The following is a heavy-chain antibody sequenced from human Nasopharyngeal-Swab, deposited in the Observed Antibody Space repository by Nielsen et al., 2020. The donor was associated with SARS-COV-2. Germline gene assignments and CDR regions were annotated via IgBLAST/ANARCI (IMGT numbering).Heavy chain of an antibody. CDR2: INHSGST. Sequence: SETLSLTCAVYGGSFSGYYWSWICQPPGKGLEWIGEINHSGSTNYNPSLKSRVTISVDTSKNQFSLKLSSVTAADTAVYYCARGGFEYYFDYWGQGTLVTVSS. V-gene: IGHV4-34*01. CDR3: ARGGFEYYFDY. CDR1: GGSFSGYY. D-gene: IGHD3-10*01. J-gene: IGHJ4*02.